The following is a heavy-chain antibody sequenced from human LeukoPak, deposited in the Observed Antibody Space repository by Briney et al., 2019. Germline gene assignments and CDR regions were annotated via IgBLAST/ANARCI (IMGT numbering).Heavy chain of an antibody. CDR1: GFTFSSYG. D-gene: IGHD2-2*01. Sequence: PGGSLRLSCAASGFTFSSYGMHWVRQAPGKGLEWVAFIRYDGSNKYYADSVKGRFTISRDNSKNTLYLHVNSLRAEDTAVYYCARDWYHAIDYWGQGTLVTVSS. CDR2: IRYDGSNK. J-gene: IGHJ4*02. CDR3: ARDWYHAIDY. V-gene: IGHV3-30*02.